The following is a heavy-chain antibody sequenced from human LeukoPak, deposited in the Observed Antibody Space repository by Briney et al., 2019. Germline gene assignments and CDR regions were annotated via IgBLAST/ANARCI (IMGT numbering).Heavy chain of an antibody. D-gene: IGHD5-12*01. Sequence: SETLSLTCTVSGGSISSGGYYWSWIRQHPGKGLEWIGYIYYSGSTYYNPSLKSRVTISVDTSKNQFSLKLSSVTAADTAVYYCASARGSGYDHDAFDIWGQGAMVTVSS. V-gene: IGHV4-30-4*08. CDR2: IYYSGST. CDR1: GGSISSGGYY. J-gene: IGHJ3*02. CDR3: ASARGSGYDHDAFDI.